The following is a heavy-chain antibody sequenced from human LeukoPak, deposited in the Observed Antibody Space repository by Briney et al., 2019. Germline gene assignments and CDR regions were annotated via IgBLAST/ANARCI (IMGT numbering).Heavy chain of an antibody. Sequence: PGGSLRLSCAASGFTFSSYAMSWVRQAPGKGLEWVSSISGSGGSKYYADSVKGRFTISRDNSKNTLYLQMNSLRAEDTAVYYCARDRGYDILTGYWTYYYYGMDVWGQGTTVTVSS. V-gene: IGHV3-23*01. CDR3: ARDRGYDILTGYWTYYYYGMDV. D-gene: IGHD3-9*01. CDR1: GFTFSSYA. J-gene: IGHJ6*02. CDR2: ISGSGGSK.